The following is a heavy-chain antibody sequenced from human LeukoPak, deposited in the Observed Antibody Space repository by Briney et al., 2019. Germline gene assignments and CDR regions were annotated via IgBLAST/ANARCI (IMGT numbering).Heavy chain of an antibody. CDR2: IVPDGRDT. CDR3: SGHYGPGPV. CDR1: GYTFAAHH. Sequence: ASVKVSCKASGYTFAAHHIHWVRQAPGQGLEWMGWIVPDGRDTKYSQKFQDRMTLTTDTSTNTAYMELSRLIPDDTAVYYCSGHYGPGPVWGQGTLISASP. V-gene: IGHV1-2*02. D-gene: IGHD3-10*01. J-gene: IGHJ4*02.